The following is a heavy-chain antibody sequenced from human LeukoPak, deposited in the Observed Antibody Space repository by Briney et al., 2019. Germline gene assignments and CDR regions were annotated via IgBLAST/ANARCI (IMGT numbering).Heavy chain of an antibody. CDR1: GGSISSGGYY. CDR2: IYYSGST. CDR3: VRDGGFYYTASPNSWFDP. D-gene: IGHD2-15*01. V-gene: IGHV4-31*03. J-gene: IGHJ5*02. Sequence: SETLSLTCTVSGGSISSGGYYWSWIRQHPGKGLERIGYIYYSGSTYYNPSLKSRVTISVDTSKNQFSLKLSSVTAADTAVYYCVRDGGFYYTASPNSWFDPWGQGTLVTVSS.